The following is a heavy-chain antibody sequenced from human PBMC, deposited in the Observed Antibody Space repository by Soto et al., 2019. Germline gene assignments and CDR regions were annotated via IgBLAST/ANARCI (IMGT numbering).Heavy chain of an antibody. D-gene: IGHD2-2*01. Sequence: HPGGSLRLSCAASGFSLKNYAMTWFRQAPGKGLEWVSGITGSGDKTYYADSVKGRFIISRDNSENTLYLQMDSLRAEDTALYYCARDCSSSSCSVWRYWGQGTQVTVSS. J-gene: IGHJ4*02. CDR1: GFSLKNYA. V-gene: IGHV3-23*01. CDR2: ITGSGDKT. CDR3: ARDCSSSSCSVWRY.